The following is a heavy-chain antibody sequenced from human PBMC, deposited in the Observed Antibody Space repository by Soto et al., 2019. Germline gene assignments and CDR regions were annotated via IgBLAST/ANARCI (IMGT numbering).Heavy chain of an antibody. J-gene: IGHJ6*02. CDR2: IIPIFGTA. V-gene: IGHV1-69*01. CDR3: ARTLGDDYVGGMDV. CDR1: GGTFSSYS. D-gene: IGHD4-17*01. Sequence: QVQLVQSGADLKKPGSSVKVSCKASGGTFSSYSISWVRQAPGQGLEWMGGIIPIFGTANYAQKLQGKVTITADESMSTAYIETKSQRSEIKAVYYCARTLGDDYVGGMDVWGQGTTVTVSS.